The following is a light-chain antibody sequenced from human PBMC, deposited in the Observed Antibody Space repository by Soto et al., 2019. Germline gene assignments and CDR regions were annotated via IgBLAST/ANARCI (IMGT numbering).Light chain of an antibody. J-gene: IGKJ5*01. CDR2: KAS. CDR1: ESISRW. V-gene: IGKV1-5*03. Sequence: DIQMTQSPSTLCASVGDSVTITCRASESISRWLAWYKQKPGKAPKLLIYKASSLESGVPSRFSGSGSGTEFTIAINSLQADDFATYYFPQHNSFSITFGQGTRLEIK. CDR3: PQHNSFSIT.